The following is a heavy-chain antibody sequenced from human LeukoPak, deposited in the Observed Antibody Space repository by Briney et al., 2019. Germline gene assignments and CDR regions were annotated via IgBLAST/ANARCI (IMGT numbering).Heavy chain of an antibody. Sequence: PGRSLRLSCAASGFTFSSYGMHWVRQAPGKGLEWVAVISYDGSNKYYADSVKGRFTISRDNSKNTLYLQMNSLRAEDTAVYYCAKPFYDSSGYYFDYWDQGTLVTVSS. CDR2: ISYDGSNK. CDR1: GFTFSSYG. CDR3: AKPFYDSSGYYFDY. V-gene: IGHV3-30*18. J-gene: IGHJ4*02. D-gene: IGHD3-22*01.